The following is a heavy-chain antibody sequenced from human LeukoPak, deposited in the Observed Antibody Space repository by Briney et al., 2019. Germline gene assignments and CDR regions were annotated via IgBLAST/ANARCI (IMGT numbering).Heavy chain of an antibody. CDR1: GYTFTSYD. CDR2: MNPNSGNT. D-gene: IGHD6-19*01. CDR3: ATQYSSGWYYNYYYGMDV. J-gene: IGHJ6*02. V-gene: IGHV1-8*01. Sequence: ASVKVSCKASGYTFTSYDINWVRQATGQGLEWMGWMNPNSGNTGYAQKFQGRVTMIRNTSISTAYMELSSLRSEDTAVYYCATQYSSGWYYNYYYGMDVWGQGTTVTVSS.